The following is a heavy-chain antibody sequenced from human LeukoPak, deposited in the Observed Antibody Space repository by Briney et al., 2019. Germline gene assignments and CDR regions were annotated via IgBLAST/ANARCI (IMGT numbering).Heavy chain of an antibody. Sequence: SGTLSLTCAVSGGSISSSNWWSWVRQPPGKGLEWIGEIYHSGSTNYNPSLKSRVTISVDTSKNQFSLKLSSVTAADTAVYYCARRTGSYSGYYYYYMDVWGKGTTVTVSS. V-gene: IGHV4-4*02. J-gene: IGHJ6*03. CDR1: GGSISSSNW. D-gene: IGHD1-26*01. CDR2: IYHSGST. CDR3: ARRTGSYSGYYYYYMDV.